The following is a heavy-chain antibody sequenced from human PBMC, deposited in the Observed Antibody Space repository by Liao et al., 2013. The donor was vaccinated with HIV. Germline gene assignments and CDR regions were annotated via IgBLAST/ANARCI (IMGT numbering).Heavy chain of an antibody. CDR2: ISYSGST. J-gene: IGHJ4*02. CDR1: AGSMSSFY. D-gene: IGHD2-15*01. Sequence: QVQLQESGPGLVKPSETLSLTCIVSAGSMSSFYWSWIRQAPGKRLECIGYISYSGSTNYNPSFKSRVTMSVDTSNNRFSLNLNSVTAADTAVYYCARGVDFDHWGRGTRVTVSS. V-gene: IGHV4-59*01. CDR3: ARGVDFDH.